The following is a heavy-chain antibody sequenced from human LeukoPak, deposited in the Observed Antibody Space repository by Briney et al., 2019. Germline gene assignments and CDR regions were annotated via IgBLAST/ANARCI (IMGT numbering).Heavy chain of an antibody. CDR1: GFTFSSYA. V-gene: IGHV3-23*01. J-gene: IGHJ4*02. Sequence: PGGSRRLSCAASGFTFSSYAMSWVRQAPGRGLEWVSAISGTGGSTYYADSVKGRFTISRDNSKNTLYLQMNSLRAEDTAVYYCAKVSLGDDYWGQGTLVTVSS. CDR2: ISGTGGST. CDR3: AKVSLGDDY. D-gene: IGHD3-16*01.